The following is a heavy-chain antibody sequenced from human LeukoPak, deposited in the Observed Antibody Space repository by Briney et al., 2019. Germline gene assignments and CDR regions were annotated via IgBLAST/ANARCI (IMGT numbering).Heavy chain of an antibody. CDR1: GGSISSYY. CDR2: IYYSGST. CDR3: ARRPDSGYDYGMDV. J-gene: IGHJ6*02. Sequence: PSETLSLTCTVSGGSISSYYWSWIRQPPGKGLEWIGYIYYSGSTNYNPSLKSRVTISVDTSKNQFSLKLSSVTAADTAVYYCARRPDSGYDYGMDVWGQGITVTVSS. V-gene: IGHV4-59*08. D-gene: IGHD1-26*01.